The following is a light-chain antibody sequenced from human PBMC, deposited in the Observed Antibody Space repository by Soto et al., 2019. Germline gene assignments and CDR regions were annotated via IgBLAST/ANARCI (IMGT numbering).Light chain of an antibody. J-gene: IGKJ1*01. Sequence: DIQMTQSPSSLSACVGDRVTITCRASQSISSYLNWCQQKPGKAPKLLIYAASSLQSGVPSRFSGSGSGTDFTLTISSLQPEDFATYYCQQSYSTPGWTFGQGTKVDIK. V-gene: IGKV1-39*01. CDR1: QSISSY. CDR3: QQSYSTPGWT. CDR2: AAS.